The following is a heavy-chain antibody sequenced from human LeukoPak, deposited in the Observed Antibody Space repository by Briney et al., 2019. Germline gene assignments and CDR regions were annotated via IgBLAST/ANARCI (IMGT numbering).Heavy chain of an antibody. V-gene: IGHV3-74*01. CDR3: ARDQRALTADWAFDI. CDR2: INSDGSST. CDR1: GFTFSSYW. Sequence: PGGSLRLSCAASGFTFSSYWMHWVRQAPGKGLVWVSRINSDGSSTYYADSVKGRFTISRDNAKNTLYLQMNSLRAEDTAMFYCARDQRALTADWAFDIWGPGTMVTVS. J-gene: IGHJ3*02. D-gene: IGHD1-14*01.